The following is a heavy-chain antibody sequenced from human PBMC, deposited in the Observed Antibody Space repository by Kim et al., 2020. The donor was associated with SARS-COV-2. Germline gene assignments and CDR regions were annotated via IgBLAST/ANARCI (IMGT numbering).Heavy chain of an antibody. Sequence: GGSLRLSCAASGFTFSSYAMSWVRQAPGKGLEWVSAISGSGGSTYYADSVKGRFXXSRNNSKNTLYLQMNSLRAEXTAVYYCAKGKXXWGTAMVTGGYCYXYGXXVWRKXXXDTVS. J-gene: IGHJ6*04. CDR1: GFTFSSYA. CDR3: AKGKXXWGTAMVTGGYCYXYGXXV. CDR2: ISGSGGST. V-gene: IGHV3-23*01. D-gene: IGHD5-18*01.